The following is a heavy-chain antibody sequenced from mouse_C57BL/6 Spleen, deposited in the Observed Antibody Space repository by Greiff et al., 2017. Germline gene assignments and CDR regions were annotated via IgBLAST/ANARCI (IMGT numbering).Heavy chain of an antibody. CDR3: ARGGGQRAMDY. J-gene: IGHJ4*01. CDR1: GYTFTSYW. D-gene: IGHD3-3*01. CDR2: IDPNSGGT. Sequence: QVQLQQPGAELVKPGASVKLSCKASGYTFTSYWMPWVQQRPGRGLEWIGRIDPNSGGTKYNEKFKSKATLTVDKPSSTAYMQISSLTSEDSAVYYCARGGGQRAMDYWGQGTSVTVSS. V-gene: IGHV1-72*01.